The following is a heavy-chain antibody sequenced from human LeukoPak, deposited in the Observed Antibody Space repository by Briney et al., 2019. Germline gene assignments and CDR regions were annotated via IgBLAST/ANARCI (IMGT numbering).Heavy chain of an antibody. Sequence: SETLSLTCSVSGGSFSNYWTWIRQPAGKGLEWIGRIYTSGSTNYNPALKSRVSMSVDTSKNQFSLKLSSVNAADPAVYYCARGPTTVTRAFDYWGQGTLVTVSS. J-gene: IGHJ4*02. CDR2: IYTSGST. V-gene: IGHV4-4*07. D-gene: IGHD4-17*01. CDR1: GGSFSNY. CDR3: ARGPTTVTRAFDY.